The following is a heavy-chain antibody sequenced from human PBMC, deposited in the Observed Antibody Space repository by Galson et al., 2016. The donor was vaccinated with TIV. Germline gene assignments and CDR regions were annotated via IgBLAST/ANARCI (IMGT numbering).Heavy chain of an antibody. V-gene: IGHV4-4*07. Sequence: SETLSLTCTVSGGSISSYFWYWIRQPAGKGLEWIGRIYTSGSTKYNPSLKSRVSISKDTSKKQFSLKLHSVTAADTAVYYCAREGDYYYDNRAGGYYGGGMDVWGQGTTVTVSS. CDR3: AREGDYYYDNRAGGYYGGGMDV. CDR2: IYTSGST. D-gene: IGHD3-22*01. CDR1: GGSISSYF. J-gene: IGHJ6*02.